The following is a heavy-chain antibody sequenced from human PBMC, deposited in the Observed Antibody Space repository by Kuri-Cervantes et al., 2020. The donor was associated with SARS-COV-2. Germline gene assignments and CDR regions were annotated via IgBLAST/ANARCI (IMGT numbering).Heavy chain of an antibody. CDR1: GFTFSDYD. CDR3: ARNHSMDV. J-gene: IGHJ6*03. V-gene: IGHV3-33*08. CDR2: IWYDGRNT. Sequence: GESLKISCASSGFTFSDYDMHWVRQAPGKGLEWVAVIWYDGRNTYYTGSVKGRFTISRDNSKSMLYLEVNSLRAEDTAVYYCARNHSMDVWGTGTAVTVSS.